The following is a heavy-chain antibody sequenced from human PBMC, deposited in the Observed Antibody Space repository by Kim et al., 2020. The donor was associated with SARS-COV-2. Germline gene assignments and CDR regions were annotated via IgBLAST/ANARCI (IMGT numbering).Heavy chain of an antibody. CDR1: GFTFSSYE. Sequence: GGSLRLSCAASGFTFSSYEMNWVRQAPGKGLEWVSYISSSGSTIYYADSVKGRFTISRDNAKNSLYLQMNSLRAEDTAVYYCARDRGRSYYYGMDVWGQGTTVTVSS. D-gene: IGHD1-26*01. CDR3: ARDRGRSYYYGMDV. V-gene: IGHV3-48*03. CDR2: ISSSGSTI. J-gene: IGHJ6*02.